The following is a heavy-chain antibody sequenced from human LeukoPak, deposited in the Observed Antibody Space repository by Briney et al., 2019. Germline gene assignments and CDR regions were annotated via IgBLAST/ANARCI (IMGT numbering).Heavy chain of an antibody. Sequence: GGSLRLSCAASGLTFSGYSMNWVRQAPGKGLEWVSSISSSSSYIYYADSVKGRFTISRDNAKNSLYLQMNSLRAEDTAVYYCARDTLAYCGGDCYPNAFDIWGQGTMVTVSS. V-gene: IGHV3-21*01. D-gene: IGHD2-21*02. CDR2: ISSSSSYI. CDR1: GLTFSGYS. CDR3: ARDTLAYCGGDCYPNAFDI. J-gene: IGHJ3*02.